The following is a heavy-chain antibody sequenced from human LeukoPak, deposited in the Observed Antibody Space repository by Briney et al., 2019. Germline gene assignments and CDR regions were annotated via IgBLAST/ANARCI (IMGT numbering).Heavy chain of an antibody. D-gene: IGHD1-26*01. CDR1: GFTLSSYW. V-gene: IGHV3-74*01. CDR2: INRDGSST. J-gene: IGHJ4*02. CDR3: AKGGGSPLDY. Sequence: PGGSLRLSCAASGFTLSSYWMHCVRPAPGKGLGWVSRINRDGSSTSYADSVKGRLTISRDNAKNTLYLQMNSRRDEDTAVYYCAKGGGSPLDYWGQGTLVTVSS.